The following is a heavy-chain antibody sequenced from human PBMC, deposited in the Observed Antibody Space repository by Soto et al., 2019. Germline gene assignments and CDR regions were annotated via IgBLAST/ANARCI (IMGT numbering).Heavy chain of an antibody. CDR3: ARDSKKEDYGDYSDAFDI. CDR1: GGSISSGGYY. CDR2: IYYSGST. Sequence: PSETLSLTCTVSGGSISSGGYYWSWIRQHPGKGLEWIGYIYYSGSTYYNPSLKSRVTISVDTSKNQFSLKLSSVTAADTAVYYCARDSKKEDYGDYSDAFDIWGQGTMVTVSS. V-gene: IGHV4-31*03. J-gene: IGHJ3*02. D-gene: IGHD4-17*01.